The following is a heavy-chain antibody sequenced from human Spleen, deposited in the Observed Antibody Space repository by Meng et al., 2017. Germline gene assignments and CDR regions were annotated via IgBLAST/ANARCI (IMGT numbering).Heavy chain of an antibody. Sequence: GESLKISCVASGLSFTDAWMSWVRQAPGKGLEWVGRIKSKVDGGTTDFAAPVKGRFTISRDNAKNTLYLQMNSLKTEDTAMYYCARTRTDYSASRPRDWGGFDPWGQGTLVTVSS. J-gene: IGHJ5*02. V-gene: IGHV3-15*01. CDR3: ARTRTDYSASRPRDWGGFDP. D-gene: IGHD4/OR15-4a*01. CDR1: GLSFTDAW. CDR2: IKSKVDGGTT.